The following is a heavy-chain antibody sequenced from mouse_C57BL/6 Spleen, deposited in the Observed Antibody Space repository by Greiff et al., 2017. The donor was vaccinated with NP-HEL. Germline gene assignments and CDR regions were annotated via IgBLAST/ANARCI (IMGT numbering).Heavy chain of an antibody. CDR1: GYTFTDHT. Sequence: QVQLQQSDAELVKPGASVKISCKVSGYTFTDHTIHWMKQRPEQGLEWIGYIYPRDGSTKYNEKFKGKATLTADKSSSTAYMQLNSLTSEDSAVYFCAREEDYGSSPYAMDYLGQGTSVTVSS. CDR3: AREEDYGSSPYAMDY. J-gene: IGHJ4*01. D-gene: IGHD1-1*01. V-gene: IGHV1-78*01. CDR2: IYPRDGST.